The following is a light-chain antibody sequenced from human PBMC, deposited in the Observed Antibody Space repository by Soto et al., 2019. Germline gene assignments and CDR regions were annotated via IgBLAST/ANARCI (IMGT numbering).Light chain of an antibody. CDR1: QSVSSN. CDR3: PTSNNWPLET. V-gene: IGKV3-15*01. J-gene: IGKJ1*01. Sequence: EIVVTQSPASLSVAPGERATLSCRASQSVSSNLAWYQQKPGQAPRLLIYGASTRATGIPARFSGSGSGTELTLNISSLQSEDFAVYYSPTSNNWPLETYGQPPNVDIK. CDR2: GAS.